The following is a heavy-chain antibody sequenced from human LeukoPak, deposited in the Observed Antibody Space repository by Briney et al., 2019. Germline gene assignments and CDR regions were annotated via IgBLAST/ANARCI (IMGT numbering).Heavy chain of an antibody. CDR2: TFYRSKWYN. D-gene: IGHD1-1*01. V-gene: IGHV6-1*01. J-gene: IGHJ4*02. CDR1: GDSVSRHDLT. Sequence: SQTLSLTCAISGDSVSRHDLTWDWVRQSPSRGLEWLGRTFYRSKWYNDYAVSVKSGITVSPDTSKNQFSLHLNSVTPEDTAVYYCVRSYDWVFDYWGQGTRVTVSS. CDR3: VRSYDWVFDY.